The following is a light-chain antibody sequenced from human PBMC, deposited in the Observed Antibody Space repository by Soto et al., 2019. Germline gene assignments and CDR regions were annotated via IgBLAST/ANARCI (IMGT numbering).Light chain of an antibody. V-gene: IGLV1-47*01. CDR3: AAWDDSPSVHVA. CDR2: RNN. CDR1: SSNIGSNY. J-gene: IGLJ2*01. Sequence: VLTQPPSASGAPGQGVTISCSGSSSNIGSNYVYWYQQFPGTAPKLLIYRNNQRPSGVPDRFSGSKSGTSASLAISGLRSEDEAEYHCAAWDDSPSVHVAFGGGTKVTVL.